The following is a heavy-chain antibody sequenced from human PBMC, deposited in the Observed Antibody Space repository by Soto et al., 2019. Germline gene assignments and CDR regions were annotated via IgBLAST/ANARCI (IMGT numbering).Heavy chain of an antibody. CDR1: GGSISSSNW. CDR2: IYHSGST. D-gene: IGHD3-22*01. V-gene: IGHV4-4*02. CDR3: ARGHYDSSGPSDY. Sequence: SETLSLTCAVSGGSISSSNWWSWVRQPPGKGLEWIGEIYHSGSTNYNPSLKSRVTISVDTSKNQFSLKLSSVTAADTAVYYCARGHYDSSGPSDYWGQGTLVTVSS. J-gene: IGHJ4*02.